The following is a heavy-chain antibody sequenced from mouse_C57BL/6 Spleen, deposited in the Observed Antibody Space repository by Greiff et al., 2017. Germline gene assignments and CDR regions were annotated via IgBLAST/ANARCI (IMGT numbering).Heavy chain of an antibody. V-gene: IGHV1-52*01. CDR2: IDPSDSET. D-gene: IGHD1-1*02. CDR1: GYTFTSSW. CDR3: ARSPYGSY. J-gene: IGHJ3*01. Sequence: VQLQQPGAELVRPGSSVKLSCKASGYTFTSSWMPWVKQRPKQGLEWIGNIDPSDSETHYNQKFKDKAILTVEKSSITAYMQLSILTSEASAVYYCARSPYGSYWRRGTLVTVSA.